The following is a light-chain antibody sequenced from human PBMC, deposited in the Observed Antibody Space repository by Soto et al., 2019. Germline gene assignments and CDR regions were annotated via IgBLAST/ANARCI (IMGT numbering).Light chain of an antibody. CDR3: QQYGSSPPAT. Sequence: EIVLTQSPGILSLSPGERATLSCRASQSVSSRFLAWYQQKPGQAPRLLIYGTSSRATGIPDRFSGRGSGTDFTLTISRLEPEDFAVYYCQQYGSSPPATFGQGTKVEIK. CDR1: QSVSSRF. CDR2: GTS. V-gene: IGKV3-20*01. J-gene: IGKJ2*01.